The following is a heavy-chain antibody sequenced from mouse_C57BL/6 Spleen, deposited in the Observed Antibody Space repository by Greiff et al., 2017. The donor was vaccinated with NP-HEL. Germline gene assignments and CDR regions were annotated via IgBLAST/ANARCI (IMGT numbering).Heavy chain of an antibody. CDR3: ALGGNWYFDV. Sequence: VQLQQPGAELVMPGASVKLSCKASGYTFTSYWMHWVKQRPGQGLEWIGEIDPSDSYTNYNQKFKGKSTLTVDKSSSTAYMQLSSLTSEDSAVYYGALGGNWYFDVWGTGTTVTVSS. CDR2: IDPSDSYT. J-gene: IGHJ1*03. D-gene: IGHD3-1*01. CDR1: GYTFTSYW. V-gene: IGHV1-69*01.